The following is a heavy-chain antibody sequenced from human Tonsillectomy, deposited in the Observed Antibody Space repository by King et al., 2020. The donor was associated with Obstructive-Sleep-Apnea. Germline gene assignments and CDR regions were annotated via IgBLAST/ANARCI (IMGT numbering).Heavy chain of an antibody. CDR1: GFTFTSYG. Sequence: VQLVESGGGVVQPGRSLRLSCAASGFTFTSYGMHWVRQAPGKGLEWVAVIWYDGSNKYYADSVKGRFTISRDNSKNTLYLKMNSLRAEDTAVYYCARDHDDILTGALGYYYGMDVWGQGTTVTVSS. V-gene: IGHV3-33*01. CDR2: IWYDGSNK. CDR3: ARDHDDILTGALGYYYGMDV. D-gene: IGHD3-9*01. J-gene: IGHJ6*02.